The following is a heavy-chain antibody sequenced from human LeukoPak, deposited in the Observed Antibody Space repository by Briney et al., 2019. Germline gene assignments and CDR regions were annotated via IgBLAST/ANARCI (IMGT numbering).Heavy chain of an antibody. D-gene: IGHD6-13*01. CDR1: GYTFTGYY. V-gene: IGHV1-2*04. CDR2: INPNSGGT. J-gene: IGHJ4*02. CDR3: ARAYSSSYFYFDY. Sequence: ASVKVSCEASGYTFTGYYMHWVRQAPGQGLEWMGWINPNSGGTNYAQKFQGWVTMTRDTSISTAYMELSRLRSDDTAVYYCARAYSSSYFYFDYWGQGTLVTVSS.